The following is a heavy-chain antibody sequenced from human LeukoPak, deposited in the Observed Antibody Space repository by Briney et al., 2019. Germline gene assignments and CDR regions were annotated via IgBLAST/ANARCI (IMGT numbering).Heavy chain of an antibody. CDR1: GGSFSGYY. Sequence: SETLSLTCAVYGGSFSGYYWSWIRQPPGKGLEWIGEINHSGSTNYNPSLKSRVTISVDTSKSQFSLKLSSVTAADTAVYYCARAPSQRLGDRRWFDPWGQGTLVTVSS. CDR3: ARAPSQRLGDRRWFDP. CDR2: INHSGST. J-gene: IGHJ5*02. V-gene: IGHV4-34*01. D-gene: IGHD6-25*01.